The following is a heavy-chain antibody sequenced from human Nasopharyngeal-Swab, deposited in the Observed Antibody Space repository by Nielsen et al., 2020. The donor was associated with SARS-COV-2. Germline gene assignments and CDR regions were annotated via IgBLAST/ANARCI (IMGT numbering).Heavy chain of an antibody. Sequence: WIRQPPGKGLEWIGYIYYSGSTNYNPSLKSRVTISVDTFKNQFSLKLSSVTAADTAVYYCATAANYDILTGYYSYYYYMDVWGKGTTVTVSS. V-gene: IGHV4-59*01. CDR2: IYYSGST. CDR3: ATAANYDILTGYYSYYYYMDV. J-gene: IGHJ6*03. D-gene: IGHD3-9*01.